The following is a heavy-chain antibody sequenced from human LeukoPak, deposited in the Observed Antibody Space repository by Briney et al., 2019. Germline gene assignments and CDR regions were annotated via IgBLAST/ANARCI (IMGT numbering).Heavy chain of an antibody. CDR2: MNPNSGNT. CDR1: GYTFISYD. V-gene: IGHV1-8*01. D-gene: IGHD6-19*01. CDR3: ARGYKPGYSSGWSIFDY. J-gene: IGHJ4*02. Sequence: ASVKVSCKASGYTFISYDINWVRQDTGQGLEWMGWMNPNSGNTGYAQKFQGRVTMTRNTSITTAYMELSSLTSEDTAVYYCARGYKPGYSSGWSIFDYWGQGILVTVSS.